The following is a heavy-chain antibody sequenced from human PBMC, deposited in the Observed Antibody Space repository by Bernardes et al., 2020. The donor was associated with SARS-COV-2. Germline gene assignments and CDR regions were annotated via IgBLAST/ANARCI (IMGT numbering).Heavy chain of an antibody. CDR3: ATAKSGPTSFYGMDV. D-gene: IGHD3-3*01. CDR1: GFTFSNYG. V-gene: IGHV3-30*03. Sequence: SLRLSCAASGFTFSNYGMHWVRQAPGKRLEWVAVISYDGSNKFYADSVKGRFTISRDNSKNTLYLQMNSLRTEDTAVYYCATAKSGPTSFYGMDVWGQGTTVTVSS. J-gene: IGHJ6*02. CDR2: ISYDGSNK.